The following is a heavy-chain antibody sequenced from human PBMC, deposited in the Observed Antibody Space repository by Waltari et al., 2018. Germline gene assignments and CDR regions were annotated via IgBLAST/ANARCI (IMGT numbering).Heavy chain of an antibody. D-gene: IGHD2-2*01. CDR3: AKNAANYYYYIDA. V-gene: IGHV3-23*04. Sequence: DVQMVESGGGLVQPGWSLRLCCGASGCTSRTSSLTWVRQAPGKGLEWVSDMSGDGDSVIYADSLKGRCTISRDYYKNTVFLQMNNLRAEDTATYYCAKNAANYYYYIDAWGKGTTVTVSS. CDR2: MSGDGDSV. CDR1: GCTSRTSS. J-gene: IGHJ6*03.